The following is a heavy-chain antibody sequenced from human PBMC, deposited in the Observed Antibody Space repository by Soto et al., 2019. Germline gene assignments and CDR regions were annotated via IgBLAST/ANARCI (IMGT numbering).Heavy chain of an antibody. V-gene: IGHV3-23*01. D-gene: IGHD6-19*01. CDR3: GWRPDGGRYDY. J-gene: IGHJ4*02. CDR2: MSGGGGTI. Sequence: EVQLLESGGGLVQPGGSLRLSCAASGFTFSTYAMGWVRQAPGKGLEWVSAMSGGGGTIYYADSVKGRFAISRDNSKNTLYLQMSSLRAEDTAVYYCGWRPDGGRYDYRGQGTLVTVSS. CDR1: GFTFSTYA.